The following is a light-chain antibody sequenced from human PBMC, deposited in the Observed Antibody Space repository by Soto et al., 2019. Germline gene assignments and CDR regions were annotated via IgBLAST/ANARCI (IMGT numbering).Light chain of an antibody. Sequence: EVVVTQSPATLSVSPGERATLSCRASQSVSSYLAWYQQKPGQAPRLLIYDASNRATGIPARFSGGGSGTDFTLTISRLEPEDFAVYYCQQFSSYPLTFGGGTKVHIK. CDR2: DAS. CDR1: QSVSSY. J-gene: IGKJ4*01. V-gene: IGKV3-11*01. CDR3: QQFSSYPLT.